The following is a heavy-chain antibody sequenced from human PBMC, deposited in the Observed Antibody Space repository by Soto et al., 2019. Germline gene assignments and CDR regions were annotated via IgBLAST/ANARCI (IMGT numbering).Heavy chain of an antibody. CDR2: ITPVLGIA. J-gene: IGHJ6*02. V-gene: IGHV1-69*02. Sequence: QVQLVQSGAEVKKPGSSVKVSCEASGRTFSSYSIIWVRQAPGQGLEWMGRITPVLGIANYAQKFQGRVTITADKSTSAADMDLSSLTFEDTAVYYCARGGAVAGDPNLQRYYYGMDVWGQGTRVTVSS. CDR3: ARGGAVAGDPNLQRYYYGMDV. D-gene: IGHD6-19*01. CDR1: GRTFSSYS.